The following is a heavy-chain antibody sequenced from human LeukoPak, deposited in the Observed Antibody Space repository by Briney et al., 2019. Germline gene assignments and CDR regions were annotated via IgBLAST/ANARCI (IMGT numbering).Heavy chain of an antibody. CDR1: GFTFDDYG. V-gene: IGHV3-20*04. J-gene: IGHJ3*02. CDR2: INWNGGST. Sequence: GGSLRLSCAASGFTFDDYGMSWVRQAPGKGLEWVSGINWNGGSTGYADSVKGRFTISRDNAKNSLYLQMNSLRAEDTALYYCARDRTMITTGGAFDIWGQGTMVTVSS. D-gene: IGHD3-22*01. CDR3: ARDRTMITTGGAFDI.